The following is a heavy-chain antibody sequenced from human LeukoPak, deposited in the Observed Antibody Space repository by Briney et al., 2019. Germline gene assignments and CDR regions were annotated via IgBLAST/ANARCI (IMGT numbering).Heavy chain of an antibody. V-gene: IGHV1-8*01. D-gene: IGHD3-10*01. CDR2: MNPNSGNT. Sequence: ASVKVSCKASGYTLTSYDINWVRQATGQGLEWMGWMNPNSGNTGYAQKFQGGVTMTRNTSISTAYMELSSLRSEDTAVYYCARGVRPAMVRGVIIRSRAFDYWGQGTLVTVSS. CDR3: ARGVRPAMVRGVIIRSRAFDY. CDR1: GYTLTSYD. J-gene: IGHJ4*02.